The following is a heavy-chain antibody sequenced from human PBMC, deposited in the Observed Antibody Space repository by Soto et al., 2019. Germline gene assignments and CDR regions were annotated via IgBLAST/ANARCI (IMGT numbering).Heavy chain of an antibody. CDR2: MNPNSGNT. V-gene: IGHV1-8*01. Sequence: ASVKVSFKASGYTFTSYDINWVRQATGQGLELMGWMNPNSGNTGYAQKFQGRVTMTRNTSISTAYMELSSLRSEDTAVYYCARELLTTVVAPGAFDIWGEWTMVTVS. D-gene: IGHD4-17*01. CDR1: GYTFTSYD. J-gene: IGHJ3*02. CDR3: ARELLTTVVAPGAFDI.